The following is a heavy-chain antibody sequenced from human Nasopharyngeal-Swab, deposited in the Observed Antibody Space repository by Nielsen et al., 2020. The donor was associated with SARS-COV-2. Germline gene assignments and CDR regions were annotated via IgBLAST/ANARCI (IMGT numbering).Heavy chain of an antibody. J-gene: IGHJ3*02. D-gene: IGHD3-3*01. CDR2: IWYDGSNK. CDR1: GFPFRSYG. CDR3: ARVGGIMRAFDI. Sequence: GESLKISCSASGFPFRSYGMPWVRQAPGKGLEWVAVIWYDGSNKYYADSVKGRFTISRDNSKNTLYLQMNSLRAKDTAVYYCARVGGIMRAFDIWGQGTMVTVSS. V-gene: IGHV3-33*01.